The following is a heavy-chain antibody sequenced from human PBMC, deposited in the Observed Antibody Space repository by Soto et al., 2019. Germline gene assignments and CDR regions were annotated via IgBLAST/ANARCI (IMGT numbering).Heavy chain of an antibody. V-gene: IGHV3-30-3*01. CDR2: ISYDGSNK. CDR3: ARAMEWSDFDY. Sequence: RLSCAASGFTFSSYAMHWVRQAPGKGLEWVAVISYDGSNKYYADSVKGRFTISRDNSKNTLYLQMNSLRAEDTAVYYCARAMEWSDFDYWGQGTLVTV. D-gene: IGHD3-3*01. J-gene: IGHJ4*02. CDR1: GFTFSSYA.